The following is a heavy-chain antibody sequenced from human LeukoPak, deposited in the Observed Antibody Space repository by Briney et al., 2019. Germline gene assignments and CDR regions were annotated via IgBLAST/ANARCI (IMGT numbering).Heavy chain of an antibody. V-gene: IGHV4-4*02. Sequence: PSETLSLTCAVSGDSISSNYWWSWVRQSPGKGLEWIGEILQSGSTNYNPSLKSRVTISADTSKNQFSLKLISVTAADTAVYYCASRKLGNDYWGQGTLVTVSS. D-gene: IGHD7-27*01. CDR1: GDSISSNYW. J-gene: IGHJ4*02. CDR2: ILQSGST. CDR3: ASRKLGNDY.